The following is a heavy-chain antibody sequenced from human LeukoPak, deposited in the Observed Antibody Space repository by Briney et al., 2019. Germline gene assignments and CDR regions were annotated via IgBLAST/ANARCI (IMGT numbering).Heavy chain of an antibody. CDR3: AREQWLVLDY. D-gene: IGHD6-19*01. J-gene: IGHJ4*02. V-gene: IGHV4-34*01. CDR1: GGSISGYY. CDR2: INHSGST. Sequence: SETLSLTCTVSGGSISGYYWSWIRQPPGKGLEWIGEINHSGSTNYNPSFKSRVTISVDTSKNQFSLKLRSVTAADTAVYYCAREQWLVLDYWGQGTLVTVSS.